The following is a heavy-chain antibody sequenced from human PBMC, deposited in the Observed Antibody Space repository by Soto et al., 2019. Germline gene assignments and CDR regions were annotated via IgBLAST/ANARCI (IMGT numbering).Heavy chain of an antibody. D-gene: IGHD2-2*01. J-gene: IGHJ3*02. V-gene: IGHV1-69*13. Sequence: ASVKVSCKASGGTFSSYGISWVRQAPGQGLEWMGRSIPIFGTANYAQKFQDRVTITADESTSTAYMELSSLRFEDTAVYYCARDSVPAAISDAFDIWGQGTMVTVAS. CDR1: GGTFSSYG. CDR2: SIPIFGTA. CDR3: ARDSVPAAISDAFDI.